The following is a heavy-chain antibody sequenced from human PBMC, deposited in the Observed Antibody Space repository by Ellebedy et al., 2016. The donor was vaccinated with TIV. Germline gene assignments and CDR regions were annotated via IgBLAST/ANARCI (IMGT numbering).Heavy chain of an antibody. CDR3: AREIGNPRAFDI. CDR2: IGGSTSAM. Sequence: GESLKISCEASGFTFSIYSMNWVRQAPGKGLEWVSYIGGSTSAMFYAGSVKGRFTISRDNAESSLYLLMNSLRAEDTAVYYCAREIGNPRAFDIWGQGTMVTVSS. D-gene: IGHD4-23*01. J-gene: IGHJ3*02. CDR1: GFTFSIYS. V-gene: IGHV3-48*01.